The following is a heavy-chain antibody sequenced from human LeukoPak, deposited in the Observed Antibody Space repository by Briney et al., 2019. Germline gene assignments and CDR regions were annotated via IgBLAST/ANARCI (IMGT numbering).Heavy chain of an antibody. D-gene: IGHD2-2*01. V-gene: IGHV4-34*01. J-gene: IGHJ6*02. Sequence: SETLSLTCAVYGGSFSGYYWSWIRQPPGKGLEWIGEINHSGSTNYNPSLKSRVTISVDMSKNQFSLKLSSVTAADTAVYYCARGPPAKPGTGYYYGMDVWGQGTTVTVSS. CDR1: GGSFSGYY. CDR2: INHSGST. CDR3: ARGPPAKPGTGYYYGMDV.